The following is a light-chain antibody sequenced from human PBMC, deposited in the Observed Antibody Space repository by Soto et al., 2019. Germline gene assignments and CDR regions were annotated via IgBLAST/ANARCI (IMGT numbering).Light chain of an antibody. CDR3: QQYYSYPLT. Sequence: AIRMTQSPSSFSASTGDRVTITCRASQGISSYLAWYQQKPGKAPKLLIYAASTLQSGVPSRFSGSGSGTDFTITISCLQSEDFETYYCQQYYSYPLTFGGGTKVEIK. CDR1: QGISSY. CDR2: AAS. J-gene: IGKJ4*01. V-gene: IGKV1-8*01.